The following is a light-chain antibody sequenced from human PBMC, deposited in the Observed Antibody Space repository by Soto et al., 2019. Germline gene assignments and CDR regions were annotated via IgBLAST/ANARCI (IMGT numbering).Light chain of an antibody. J-gene: IGLJ3*02. V-gene: IGLV2-14*01. CDR1: SSDVGGYNL. Sequence: QSALTQPASVSGSPGQSITISCTGTSSDVGGYNLVSWYQQHPGKAPKLMIYEVSNRPSGVSNRFSGSKSGNTASLTISGLQAEDEADYYCSSYTSTTLVVFGGGTKLTVL. CDR2: EVS. CDR3: SSYTSTTLVV.